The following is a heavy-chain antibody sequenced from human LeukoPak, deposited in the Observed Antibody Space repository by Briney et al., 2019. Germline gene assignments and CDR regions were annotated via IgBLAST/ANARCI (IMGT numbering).Heavy chain of an antibody. D-gene: IGHD3-22*01. CDR1: GFTFDDYG. V-gene: IGHV3-20*04. CDR2: INWNGGST. J-gene: IGHJ4*02. Sequence: GGSLRLSCAASGFTFDDYGMSWVRQAPGKGLEWVSGINWNGGSTGYADSVKGRFTISRDNAKNSLYLQMNSLRAEDTAVYYCARDVYYYDSSGFDYWGQGTLVTVSS. CDR3: ARDVYYYDSSGFDY.